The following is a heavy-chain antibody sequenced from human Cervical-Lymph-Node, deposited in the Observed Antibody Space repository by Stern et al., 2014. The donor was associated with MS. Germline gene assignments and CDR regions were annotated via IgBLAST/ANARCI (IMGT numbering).Heavy chain of an antibody. J-gene: IGHJ4*02. CDR3: ARQAKMGIRYFDWLSF. D-gene: IGHD3-9*01. V-gene: IGHV5-51*01. CDR2: IYPDDSDA. Sequence: VQLVQSGREAKKPGESLTISCNTSGSGVDQYWIACVGQMAGKGLEWMGIIYPDDSDARYSPSFQGQVTISVDKSSTAAYLHWNSLKASDTAMYYCARQAKMGIRYFDWLSFWGQGTLVTVSS. CDR1: GSGVDQYW.